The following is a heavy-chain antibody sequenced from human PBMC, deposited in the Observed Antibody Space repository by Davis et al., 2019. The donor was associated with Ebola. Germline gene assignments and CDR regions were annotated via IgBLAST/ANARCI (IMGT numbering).Heavy chain of an antibody. CDR1: GFTFSNSA. D-gene: IGHD3-10*01. Sequence: AASVKVSCKASGFTFSNSAVQWMRQARGQRLEWIGWIVVGSGNRLYSPKFQERVTITGDMSTSTAYMDLNGLRSEDTAVYYCATDRYGENNYYGMEVWGQGTTVTVSS. CDR2: IVVGSGNR. CDR3: ATDRYGENNYYGMEV. V-gene: IGHV1-58*01. J-gene: IGHJ6*02.